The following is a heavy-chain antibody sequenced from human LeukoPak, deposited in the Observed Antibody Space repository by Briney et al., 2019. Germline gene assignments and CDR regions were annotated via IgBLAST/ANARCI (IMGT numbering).Heavy chain of an antibody. D-gene: IGHD6-6*01. J-gene: IGHJ4*02. V-gene: IGHV1-2*06. CDR3: AREYSSSSGSDY. CDR2: INPNSGGT. Sequence: ASVKVSCKASGYTFTGYYMHWVRQAPGPGLEWMGRINPNSGGTNYAQKFQGRVTMTRDMSISTAYMELSRLRSDDTAVYYCAREYSSSSGSDYWGQGTPVTVSA. CDR1: GYTFTGYY.